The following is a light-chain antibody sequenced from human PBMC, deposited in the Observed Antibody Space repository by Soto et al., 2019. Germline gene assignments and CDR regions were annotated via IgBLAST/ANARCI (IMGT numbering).Light chain of an antibody. CDR3: QQYNSYPHT. V-gene: IGKV1-5*03. CDR2: KAS. Sequence: DNQVAQSPATVSASVGDRVTITCLASPSISSWLAWYQQKPGKAPKPLIYKASSLESGVPSRFSGSGSGTEFTLTISSLQPDDFAAYYCQQYNSYPHTFGGGTKVDIK. CDR1: PSISSW. J-gene: IGKJ4*02.